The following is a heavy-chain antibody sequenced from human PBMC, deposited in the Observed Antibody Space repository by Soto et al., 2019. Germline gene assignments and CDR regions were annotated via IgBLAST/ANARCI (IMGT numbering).Heavy chain of an antibody. CDR2: IYHSGST. J-gene: IGHJ6*02. CDR3: ASPPIYYYGSGTNYGMDV. V-gene: IGHV4-4*02. Sequence: SETLSLTCAVSGGSISSSNWWSWVRQPPGKGLEWIGEIYHSGSTNYNPSLKSRVTISVDKSKNQFSLKLSSVTAADTAVYYCASPPIYYYGSGTNYGMDVWGQGTTVTVSS. CDR1: GGSISSSNW. D-gene: IGHD3-10*01.